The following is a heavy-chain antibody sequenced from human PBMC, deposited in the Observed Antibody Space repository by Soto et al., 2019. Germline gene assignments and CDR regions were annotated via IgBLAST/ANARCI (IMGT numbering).Heavy chain of an antibody. V-gene: IGHV3-30-3*01. CDR2: ISYDGSNK. D-gene: IGHD6-19*01. J-gene: IGHJ4*02. CDR1: GFTFSSFS. CDR3: ARTTAVAGTPEFDY. Sequence: QVQLVESGGGVVQPGRSLRLSCAASGFTFSSFSLHWVRQAPGKGLEGLALISYDGSNKYNADYVKGRFTISRDNSNNTLYLQLNRLRLEDPAVYYCARTTAVAGTPEFDYWCQGTLVTVSS.